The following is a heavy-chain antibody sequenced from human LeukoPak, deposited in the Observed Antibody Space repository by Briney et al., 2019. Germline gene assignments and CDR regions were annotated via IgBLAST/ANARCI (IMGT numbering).Heavy chain of an antibody. J-gene: IGHJ5*02. CDR3: ATSGGDWFDP. D-gene: IGHD3-16*01. CDR2: IYHSGST. V-gene: IGHV4-30-2*01. Sequence: SSETLSLTCTVSGGSISSGGYYWSWIRQPPGKGLEWIGYIYHSGSTYYNPSLKSRVTILVDTSKNQFSLKLNSVTAADTAFYYCATSGGDWFDPWGQGTLVTVSS. CDR1: GGSISSGGYY.